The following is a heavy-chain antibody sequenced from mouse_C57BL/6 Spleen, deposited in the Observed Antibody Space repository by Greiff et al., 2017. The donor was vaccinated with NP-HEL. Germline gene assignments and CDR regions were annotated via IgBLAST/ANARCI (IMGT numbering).Heavy chain of an antibody. J-gene: IGHJ4*01. Sequence: EVMLVESGGDLVKPGGSLKLSCAASGFTFSSYGMSWVRQTPDKRLEWVATISSGGSYTYYPDSVKGRFTISRDNAKNTLYLQMSSLKSEDTAMYYCARQGDYGSSYAMDYWGQGTSVTVSS. CDR3: ARQGDYGSSYAMDY. CDR2: ISSGGSYT. V-gene: IGHV5-6*01. D-gene: IGHD1-1*01. CDR1: GFTFSSYG.